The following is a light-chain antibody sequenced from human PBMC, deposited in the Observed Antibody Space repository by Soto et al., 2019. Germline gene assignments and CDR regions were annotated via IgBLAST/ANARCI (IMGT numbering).Light chain of an antibody. CDR3: LQANTFPYT. Sequence: DIQMTQSPSSVSASVGDRVTITCRASQGVSSWLGWYQQKPGKAPKVLIYSVSSLESGVPSRFSGSGSGTDFTLTISCLQPEDFATYYCLQANTFPYTFGQGTKLEIK. CDR2: SVS. J-gene: IGKJ2*01. CDR1: QGVSSW. V-gene: IGKV1-12*01.